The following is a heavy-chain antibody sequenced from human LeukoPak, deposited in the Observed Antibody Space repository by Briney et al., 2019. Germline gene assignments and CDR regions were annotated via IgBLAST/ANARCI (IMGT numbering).Heavy chain of an antibody. CDR1: GYTFSNSG. Sequence: ASVKVSCKTSGYTFSNSGLHWVRQAPGQSLEWMGWINAGNGNRKYSQKFQDRLTITRDTSASTVYMELNSLKSEDTAMYFCARGRGRIGTSRFDPWGQGTLVIVSS. CDR2: INAGNGNR. J-gene: IGHJ5*02. CDR3: ARGRGRIGTSRFDP. V-gene: IGHV1-3*01. D-gene: IGHD3-10*01.